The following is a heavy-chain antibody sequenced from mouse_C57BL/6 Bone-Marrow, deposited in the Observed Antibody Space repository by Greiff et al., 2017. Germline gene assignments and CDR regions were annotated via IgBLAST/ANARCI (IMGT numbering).Heavy chain of an antibody. CDR1: GYTFTDYY. Sequence: QVQLQQSGAGLVKPGASVKISCKASGYTFTDYYINWVKQRPGQGLEWIGKLGPGSGSTYYYEKFKGKGTLTADKSASTAYMQLSSLTSEDSAVYFWARGGAYWGQGTLVTVSA. V-gene: IGHV1-77*01. J-gene: IGHJ3*01. CDR2: LGPGSGST. CDR3: ARGGAY.